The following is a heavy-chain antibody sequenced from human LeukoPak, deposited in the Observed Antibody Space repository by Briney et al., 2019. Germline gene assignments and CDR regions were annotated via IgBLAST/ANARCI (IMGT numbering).Heavy chain of an antibody. CDR3: EKDSIPAVAGLFDY. CDR1: GFTFDDYA. V-gene: IGHV3-9*01. Sequence: SLRLSCAASGFTFDDYAMHWVRQAPGKGLEWVSGISWNSGSIGYADSVKGRFTISRDNAKNSLYLQMNSLRAEDTALYYCEKDSIPAVAGLFDYGGQGTLVTVSS. J-gene: IGHJ4*02. D-gene: IGHD6-19*01. CDR2: ISWNSGSI.